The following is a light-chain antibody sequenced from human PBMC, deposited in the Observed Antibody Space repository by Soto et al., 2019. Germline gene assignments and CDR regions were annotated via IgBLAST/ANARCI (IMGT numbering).Light chain of an antibody. V-gene: IGLV2-14*01. CDR2: EVN. Sequence: QSALTQPASVSGSPGQSITISCTGTSSDVGGYNYVSWYQHHPGKAPKLMIYEVNNRPSGVSDRFSASKSGNTASLTISGLQAEDEADYYCSSYTSSTTWVFGGGTKVTVL. J-gene: IGLJ3*02. CDR3: SSYTSSTTWV. CDR1: SSDVGGYNY.